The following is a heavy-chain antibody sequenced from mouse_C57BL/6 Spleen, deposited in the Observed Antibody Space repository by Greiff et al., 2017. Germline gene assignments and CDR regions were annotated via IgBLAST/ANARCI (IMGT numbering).Heavy chain of an antibody. D-gene: IGHD2-5*01. V-gene: IGHV1-55*01. CDR2: IYPGSGST. CDR3: ARRRAYYSNYDAMDY. CDR1: GYTFTSYW. Sequence: QVQLKESPAALFPPFSSFNMSCKASGYTFTSYWITWVKQRPGQGLEWIGDIYPGSGSTNYNEKFKSKATLTVDTSSSTAYMQLSSLTSEDSAVYYCARRRAYYSNYDAMDYWGQGTSVTVSS. J-gene: IGHJ4*01.